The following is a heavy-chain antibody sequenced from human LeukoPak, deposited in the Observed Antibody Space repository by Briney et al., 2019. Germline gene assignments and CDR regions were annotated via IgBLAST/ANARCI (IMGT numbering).Heavy chain of an antibody. CDR1: GFTFSSYG. Sequence: PGGSLRLSCAASGFTFSSYGMHWVRQAPGKGLEWVSVIYSGGSTYYADSVKGRFTISRDNSKNTLYLQMNSLRAEDTAVYYCARGAVGPEYFQHWGQGTLVIVSS. J-gene: IGHJ1*01. CDR3: ARGAVGPEYFQH. D-gene: IGHD4-23*01. V-gene: IGHV3-66*01. CDR2: IYSGGST.